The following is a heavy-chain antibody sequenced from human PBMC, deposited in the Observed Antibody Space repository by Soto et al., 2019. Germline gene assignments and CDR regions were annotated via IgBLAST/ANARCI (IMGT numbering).Heavy chain of an antibody. V-gene: IGHV4-59*08. J-gene: IGHJ4*02. D-gene: IGHD2-15*01. Sequence: TSETLSLTCTVSGGSISTYYWSWIRQPPGKGLEWIGYIYYSGSTNYNPSLKSRVTISVDTSENQFSLMLSSVTAADTAVYYCARHASAVYCSGGSCQPDYWGQGALVTVSS. CDR2: IYYSGST. CDR1: GGSISTYY. CDR3: ARHASAVYCSGGSCQPDY.